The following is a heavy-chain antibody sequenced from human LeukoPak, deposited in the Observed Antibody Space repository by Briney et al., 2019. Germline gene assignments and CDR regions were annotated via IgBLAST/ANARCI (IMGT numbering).Heavy chain of an antibody. Sequence: ASVKVSCKASGYTFSNNDINWVRQATGQGLEWMGWMNPISVNTGFAQKFQGRVTITRITSISTAYMEMSSLRSDDTAVYYCVRGAKCSGADCDSTKEYVYYFDYWGQGTLVTVSS. CDR1: GYTFSNND. CDR3: VRGAKCSGADCDSTKEYVYYFDY. D-gene: IGHD6-25*01. V-gene: IGHV1-8*03. CDR2: MNPISVNT. J-gene: IGHJ4*02.